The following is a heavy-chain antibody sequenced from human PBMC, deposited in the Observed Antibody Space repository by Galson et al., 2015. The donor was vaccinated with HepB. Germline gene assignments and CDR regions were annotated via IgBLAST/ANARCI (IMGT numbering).Heavy chain of an antibody. CDR1: GFTFSRYA. Sequence: SLRLSCAASGFTFSRYAMSWVRQAPGKGLEWVSGISGGGGSTYHADSVKGRFTISSDNSKNTVYLQMNSLRAEDTAVYYCAKGAGSAATATFDYWGQGTLVTVSS. CDR2: ISGGGGST. CDR3: AKGAGSAATATFDY. J-gene: IGHJ4*02. V-gene: IGHV3-23*01. D-gene: IGHD6-13*01.